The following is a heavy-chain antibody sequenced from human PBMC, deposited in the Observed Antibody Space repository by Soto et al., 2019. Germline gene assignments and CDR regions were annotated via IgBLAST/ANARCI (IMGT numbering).Heavy chain of an antibody. Sequence: VASVKVSCKASGGTFSSYAISWVRQAPGQGLEWMGGIIPIFGTANYAQKFQGRVTITADESTSTAYMELSSLRSEDTAAYYCARGWRCSGGSCYSSFAGYFDYWGQGTLVTVSS. CDR3: ARGWRCSGGSCYSSFAGYFDY. CDR2: IIPIFGTA. CDR1: GGTFSSYA. D-gene: IGHD2-15*01. J-gene: IGHJ4*02. V-gene: IGHV1-69*13.